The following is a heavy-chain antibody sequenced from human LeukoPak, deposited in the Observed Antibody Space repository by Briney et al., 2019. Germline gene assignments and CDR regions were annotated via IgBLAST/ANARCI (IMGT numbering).Heavy chain of an antibody. J-gene: IGHJ3*01. D-gene: IGHD6-6*01. CDR2: ISSSGSTI. Sequence: GGSLRLSCAASGFTFSDYYMSWIRQAPGKGLEWVSYISSSGSTIYYADSVKGRFTISRDNAKNSLYLQMNSLRAEDTAVYYCATSYSSSSALHDAFDVWGQGTMVTVSS. CDR3: ATSYSSSSALHDAFDV. V-gene: IGHV3-11*04. CDR1: GFTFSDYY.